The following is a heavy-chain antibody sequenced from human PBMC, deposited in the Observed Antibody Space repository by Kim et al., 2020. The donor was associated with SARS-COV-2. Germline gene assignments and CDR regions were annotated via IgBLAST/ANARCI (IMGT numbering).Heavy chain of an antibody. J-gene: IGHJ5*02. CDR2: MNPNSGNT. D-gene: IGHD6-19*01. Sequence: ASVKVSCKASGYTFTSYDINWVRQATGQGLEWMGWMNPNSGNTGYAQKFQGRVTMTRNTPISTAYMELRSLRSEDTAVYYCARIPHQVWQWLVQYSWSDPWGQGTLVTVSS. CDR1: GYTFTSYD. CDR3: ARIPHQVWQWLVQYSWSDP. V-gene: IGHV1-8*01.